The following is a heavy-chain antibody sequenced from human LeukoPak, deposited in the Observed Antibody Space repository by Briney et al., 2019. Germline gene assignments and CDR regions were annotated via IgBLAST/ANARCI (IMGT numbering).Heavy chain of an antibody. J-gene: IGHJ2*01. D-gene: IGHD3-10*01. CDR1: GYSISSGYY. CDR2: IYHSGST. Sequence: SETLSLTCTVSGYSISSGYYWGWIRQPPGKGLEWIGSIYHSGSTYYNPSLKNRVTISVDTSKNQFSLKLSSVTAADTAVYYCARLASWSWYFDLWGRGTLVPVSS. CDR3: ARLASWSWYFDL. V-gene: IGHV4-38-2*02.